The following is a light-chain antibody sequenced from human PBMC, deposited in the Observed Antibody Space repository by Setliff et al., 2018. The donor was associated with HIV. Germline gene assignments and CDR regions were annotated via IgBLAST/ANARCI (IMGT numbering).Light chain of an antibody. CDR2: EVT. CDR3: FSYAGSSIFV. J-gene: IGLJ3*02. V-gene: IGLV2-23*02. Sequence: QSALTQSASVSGSPGQSITISCTGTSSDVGSYNLVSWYQQHPGDGPKLMIYEVTKRPSGVSGRFSGSKSGNTASLTISGLHAEDEADYYCFSYAGSSIFVFGGGT. CDR1: SSDVGSYNL.